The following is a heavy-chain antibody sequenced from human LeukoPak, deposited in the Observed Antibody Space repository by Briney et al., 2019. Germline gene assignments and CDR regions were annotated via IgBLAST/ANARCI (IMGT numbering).Heavy chain of an antibody. CDR3: AKDYGDYDAFDI. Sequence: GGSLRLSCAASGFTFSSYGMSWVRQAPGKGLEWVSAISGSGGSTYYADSVKGRFTISRDNSRNTLYLQMNSLRAEDTAVYYCAKDYGDYDAFDIWGQGTMVTVSS. D-gene: IGHD4-17*01. J-gene: IGHJ3*02. CDR2: ISGSGGST. V-gene: IGHV3-23*01. CDR1: GFTFSSYG.